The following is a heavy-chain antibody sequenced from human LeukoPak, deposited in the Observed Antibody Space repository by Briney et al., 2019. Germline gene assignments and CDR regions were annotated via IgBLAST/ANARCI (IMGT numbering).Heavy chain of an antibody. CDR2: INSDGSEK. V-gene: IGHV3-7*03. Sequence: GGSLRLSCAASGFPFTSHWLSWFRQSPGRGLEWVAHINSDGSEKNYVDSVKGRFTISRDNARNSQFLQMNSLRAEDTALYYCGKGVAGTAWGQGTLVTVSS. CDR3: GKGVAGTA. J-gene: IGHJ5*02. CDR1: GFPFTSHW. D-gene: IGHD6-19*01.